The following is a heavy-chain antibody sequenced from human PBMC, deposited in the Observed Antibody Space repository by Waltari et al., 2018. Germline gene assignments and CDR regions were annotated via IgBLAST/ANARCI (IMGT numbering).Heavy chain of an antibody. J-gene: IGHJ2*01. D-gene: IGHD3-22*01. CDR2: IIPIFGTA. Sequence: GQGLEWMGGIIPIFGTANYAQKFQGRVTITADESTSTAYMELSSLRSEDTAVYYCARDGGQDYDSSGYYTRYWYFDLWGRGTLVTVSS. CDR3: ARDGGQDYDSSGYYTRYWYFDL. V-gene: IGHV1-69*01.